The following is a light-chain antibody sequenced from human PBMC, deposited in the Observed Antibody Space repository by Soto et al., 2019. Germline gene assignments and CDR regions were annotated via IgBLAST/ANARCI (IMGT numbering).Light chain of an antibody. Sequence: QLVLTQPPSVSGAPGQRVTISCTGSSSNIGAGYDVHWYQQLPETAPKLLIYGDSNRPSGVPDRFSGSKSDTSASLAITGLQAEDEADYYCQSYDSNSGVIFGGGTQLTVL. V-gene: IGLV1-40*01. CDR3: QSYDSNSGVI. J-gene: IGLJ2*01. CDR2: GDS. CDR1: SSNIGAGYD.